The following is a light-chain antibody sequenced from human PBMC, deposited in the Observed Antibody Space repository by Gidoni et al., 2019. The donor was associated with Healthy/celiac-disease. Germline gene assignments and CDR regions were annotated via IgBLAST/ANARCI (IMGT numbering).Light chain of an antibody. Sequence: DIVLTQFPATLSLSPGESATLSCRAIQSVSSYLAWYQQKPDQAPRLLIYDASSRATGIPARFSGSGSGTDFTLTISSLEPEDFAVYYCQQRSNWPRTFGQGTKVEIK. CDR3: QQRSNWPRT. CDR2: DAS. V-gene: IGKV3-11*01. CDR1: QSVSSY. J-gene: IGKJ1*01.